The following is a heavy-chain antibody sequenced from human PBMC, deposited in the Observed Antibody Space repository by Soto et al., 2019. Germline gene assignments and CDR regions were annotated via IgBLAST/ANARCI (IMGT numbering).Heavy chain of an antibody. Sequence: ASVKVSCKASGYTFTCYGISWVRQAPGQGLEWMGWISAYNGNTNYAQKLQGRVTMTTDTSTSTAYMELRSLRSDDTAVYYCARAGSYYDSSGYYYYWGQGTLVTVSS. V-gene: IGHV1-18*04. D-gene: IGHD3-22*01. J-gene: IGHJ4*02. CDR3: ARAGSYYDSSGYYYY. CDR1: GYTFTCYG. CDR2: ISAYNGNT.